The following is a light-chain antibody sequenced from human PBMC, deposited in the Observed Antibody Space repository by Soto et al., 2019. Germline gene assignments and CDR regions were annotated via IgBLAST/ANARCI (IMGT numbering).Light chain of an antibody. CDR3: PQYGSSPFT. V-gene: IGKV3-20*01. Sequence: EIVLTQSPGSLSCSPGERATLSCRASQSVSSNNLAWYQQRPGQAPRVVIYGASTRATGIPERFSGSGSGTDFTLTISRLEPEDFAVYYCPQYGSSPFTFGPGTKVEIX. CDR1: QSVSSNN. J-gene: IGKJ4*01. CDR2: GAS.